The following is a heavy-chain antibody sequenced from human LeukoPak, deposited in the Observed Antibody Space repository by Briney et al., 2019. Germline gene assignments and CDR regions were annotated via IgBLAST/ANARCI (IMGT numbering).Heavy chain of an antibody. V-gene: IGHV3-53*01. CDR2: IYSGGTT. Sequence: PGGSLRLPCAASGFTFSSYAMSWVRQAPGKGLEWVSVIYSGGTTNYADSVKGRFTISRDNSKNTLFLQMNSLRAEDTAVYYCARGGYSSSWYHFDYWGQGTLVTVSS. CDR3: ARGGYSSSWYHFDY. D-gene: IGHD6-13*01. CDR1: GFTFSSYA. J-gene: IGHJ4*02.